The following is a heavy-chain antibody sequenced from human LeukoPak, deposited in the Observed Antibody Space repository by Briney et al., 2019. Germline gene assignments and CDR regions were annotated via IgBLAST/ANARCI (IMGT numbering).Heavy chain of an antibody. J-gene: IGHJ4*02. CDR1: GYTFTSYA. CDR3: ARGPGHPMDSDFDY. Sequence: ASVKLSCKASGYTFTSYAMHWVRQAPGQRLEWMGWINTGNGNTKYSQEFQGGVTITRDTSASTVYMELSSLRSEDMAVYYCARGPGHPMDSDFDYWGQGTLVTVSS. V-gene: IGHV1-3*03. D-gene: IGHD2-2*03. CDR2: INTGNGNT.